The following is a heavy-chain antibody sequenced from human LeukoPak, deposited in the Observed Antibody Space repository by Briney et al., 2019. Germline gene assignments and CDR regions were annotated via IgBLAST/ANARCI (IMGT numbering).Heavy chain of an antibody. V-gene: IGHV1-18*01. Sequence: GASVKVSCKASGYTFTSYDISWVRQAPGQGLEWMGWISAYNGNTNYAQKLQGRVTMTTDTSTSTAYMELSSLRSEDTAVYYCARTETTGTTLLDYWGQGTLVTVSP. CDR3: ARTETTGTTLLDY. D-gene: IGHD1-1*01. CDR2: ISAYNGNT. J-gene: IGHJ4*02. CDR1: GYTFTSYD.